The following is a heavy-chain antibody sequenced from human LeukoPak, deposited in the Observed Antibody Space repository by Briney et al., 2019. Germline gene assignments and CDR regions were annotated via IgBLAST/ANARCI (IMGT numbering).Heavy chain of an antibody. Sequence: SGGSLRLSCAASGFTFSNYSMNWVRQAPGKGLEWVSSISSSSSYIYYADSVKGRFTISRDNAKNSLYLQMNSLRAEDTAVYYCARGGGYSYAPLFDYWGQGTLVTVSS. J-gene: IGHJ4*02. D-gene: IGHD5-18*01. CDR1: GFTFSNYS. CDR3: ARGGGYSYAPLFDY. V-gene: IGHV3-21*01. CDR2: ISSSSSYI.